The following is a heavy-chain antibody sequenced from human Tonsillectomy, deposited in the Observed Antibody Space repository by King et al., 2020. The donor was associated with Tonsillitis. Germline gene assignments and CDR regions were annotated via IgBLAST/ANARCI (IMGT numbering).Heavy chain of an antibody. D-gene: IGHD6-6*01. J-gene: IGHJ5*02. CDR2: ISWNSGSI. Sequence: VQLVESGGGLVQPGRSLRLSCAASGFTFEDYAMHWVRQAPGKGLEWVSGISWNSGSIGYADFVKCRFTISRDNAKNSLYLQMNSLRAEDTALYYCAKGKYSSSSQLGWFDPWGQGTLVTVSS. CDR1: GFTFEDYA. V-gene: IGHV3-9*01. CDR3: AKGKYSSSSQLGWFDP.